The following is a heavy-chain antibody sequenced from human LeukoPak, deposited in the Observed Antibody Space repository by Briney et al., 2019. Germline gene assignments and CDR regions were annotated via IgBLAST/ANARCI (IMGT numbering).Heavy chain of an antibody. CDR2: ISYDGSNK. Sequence: GRSLRLSCAASGFTFSNYGMHWVRQAPGKGLEWVAVISYDGSNKYYADSVKGRFTISRDNSKNTLYLQMNSLRAEDTAVYYCARVSITMTVLANFDSWGQGTLVTVSS. J-gene: IGHJ4*02. V-gene: IGHV3-30*03. CDR3: ARVSITMTVLANFDS. CDR1: GFTFSNYG. D-gene: IGHD3-22*01.